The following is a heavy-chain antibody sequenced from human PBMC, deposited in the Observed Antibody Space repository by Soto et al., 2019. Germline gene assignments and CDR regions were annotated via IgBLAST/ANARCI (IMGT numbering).Heavy chain of an antibody. D-gene: IGHD2-15*01. CDR1: GFTFSSYW. V-gene: IGHV3-74*01. Sequence: EVQLVESGGGLVQPGESLRLSCAASGFTFSSYWMHWVRQAPGKGLVWVSRINSDGSSTSYAGSVKGRFTISRDNANNTLYLQMNSLRAEDTAVYYCVRTSLVVVAATREDYFGQGTLVTVSS. CDR3: VRTSLVVVAATREDY. CDR2: INSDGSST. J-gene: IGHJ4*02.